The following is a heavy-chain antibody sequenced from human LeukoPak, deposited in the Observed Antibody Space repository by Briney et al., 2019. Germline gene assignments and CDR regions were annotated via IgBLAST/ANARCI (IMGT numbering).Heavy chain of an antibody. V-gene: IGHV1-18*01. CDR1: GYTFTSYG. CDR2: ISGYNGNT. D-gene: IGHD3-10*01. CDR3: ARGTMVRGVILNYFDY. J-gene: IGHJ4*02. Sequence: ASVKVSCKASGYTFTSYGISWVRQAPGQGLEWMGWISGYNGNTNYAQKLQGRVTMTTDTSTSTAYMELRSLRSDDTAVYYCARGTMVRGVILNYFDYWGQGTLVTVSS.